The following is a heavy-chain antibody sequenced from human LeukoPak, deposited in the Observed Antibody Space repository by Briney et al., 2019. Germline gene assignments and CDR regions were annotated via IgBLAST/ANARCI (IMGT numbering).Heavy chain of an antibody. V-gene: IGHV4-30-4*01. D-gene: IGHD3-22*01. CDR3: ARGYYDSSGYWALDY. CDR2: IYYSGST. Sequence: PSETLSLTCAVSGGSISSSNWWSWVRQPPGKGLEWIGYIYYSGSTYYNPSLKSRVTVSVDTSKNQFSLKLSSVTAADTAVYYCARGYYDSSGYWALDYWGQGTLVTVSS. J-gene: IGHJ4*02. CDR1: GGSISSSNW.